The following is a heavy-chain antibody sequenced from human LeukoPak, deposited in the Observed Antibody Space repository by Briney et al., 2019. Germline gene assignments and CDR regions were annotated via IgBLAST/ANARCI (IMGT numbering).Heavy chain of an antibody. CDR3: AKDVRYASGFVYYGMDV. D-gene: IGHD3-10*01. CDR2: ISYDGSNK. CDR1: GFTFSSYG. V-gene: IGHV3-30*18. J-gene: IGHJ6*04. Sequence: GRSLRLSCAASGFTFSSYGIHWVRQAPGKGLEWVAVISYDGSNKYSADSVKGRFTISRDNSKNTLYLQMNSLRAEDTVVYYCAKDVRYASGFVYYGMDVWGKGTAVTVSS.